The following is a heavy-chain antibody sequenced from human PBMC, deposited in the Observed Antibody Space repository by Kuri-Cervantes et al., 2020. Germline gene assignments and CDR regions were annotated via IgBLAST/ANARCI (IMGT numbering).Heavy chain of an antibody. J-gene: IGHJ2*01. CDR3: ARVFDL. V-gene: IGHV3-13*01. CDR2: IGSAVDT. CDR1: GFTFSYYG. Sequence: LSLTCAASGFTFSYYGKGLVWVSGIGSAVDTYYPGSVKGRFTISRENAKNSLYLQMNSLRAEDTAVYYCARVFDLWGRGTLVTVSS.